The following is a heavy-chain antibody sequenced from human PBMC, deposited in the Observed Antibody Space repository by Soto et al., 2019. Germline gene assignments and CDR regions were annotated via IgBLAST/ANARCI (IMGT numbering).Heavy chain of an antibody. D-gene: IGHD5-12*01. V-gene: IGHV1-69*12. CDR3: ARGHVEVATRAYYYYGMDV. CDR2: IIPIFGTA. Sequence: QVQLVQSGAEVKKPGSSVKVSCKASGGTFSSYAISWVRQAPGQGLEWMGGIIPIFGTANYAQKFQGRVTITADESTSTAYMELSSLRSEDTAVYYCARGHVEVATRAYYYYGMDVWGQGTTVTVSS. J-gene: IGHJ6*02. CDR1: GGTFSSYA.